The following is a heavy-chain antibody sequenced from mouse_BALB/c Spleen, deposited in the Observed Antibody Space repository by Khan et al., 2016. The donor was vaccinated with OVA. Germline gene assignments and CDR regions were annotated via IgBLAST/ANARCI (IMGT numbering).Heavy chain of an antibody. Sequence: EVQLQESGGGLVQPGGSLKLSCAASGFDFSRYWMTWVRQAPGKGLEWIGEINPVSSTINYTPSLKNTFIISRDNAKNTLFLQISKVRSEDTALYYCARPTKEDYFDYWGQGITLTVSS. J-gene: IGHJ2*01. V-gene: IGHV4-1*02. CDR3: ARPTKEDYFDY. CDR1: GFDFSRYW. CDR2: INPVSSTI.